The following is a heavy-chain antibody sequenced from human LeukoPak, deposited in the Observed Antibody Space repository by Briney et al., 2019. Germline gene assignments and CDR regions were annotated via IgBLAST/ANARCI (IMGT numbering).Heavy chain of an antibody. CDR3: ARADCSSSSCYTVAY. CDR2: ISSDGDAT. V-gene: IGHV3-64*01. Sequence: GGSLRFSCAASGCTFNSYAMQWVRQAPGEGLEYVSGISSDGDATYYANSVKERFIISRDNSRNMLYLQMGSLRAEDMAVYYCARADCSSSSCYTVAYWGQGTLVTVSS. D-gene: IGHD2-2*02. CDR1: GCTFNSYA. J-gene: IGHJ4*02.